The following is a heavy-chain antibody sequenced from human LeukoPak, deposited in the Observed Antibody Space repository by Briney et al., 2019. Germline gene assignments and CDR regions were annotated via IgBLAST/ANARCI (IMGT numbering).Heavy chain of an antibody. D-gene: IGHD6-6*01. Sequence: GRSLRLSCAASGFTFSSYAMSWVRQAPGKGLEWVSAISGSGGSTYYADSVKGRFTISRDNSKNTLYLQMNSLRAEDTAVYYCAKGYYSSSGAFDIWGQGTMVTVSS. J-gene: IGHJ3*02. CDR1: GFTFSSYA. CDR2: ISGSGGST. CDR3: AKGYYSSSGAFDI. V-gene: IGHV3-23*01.